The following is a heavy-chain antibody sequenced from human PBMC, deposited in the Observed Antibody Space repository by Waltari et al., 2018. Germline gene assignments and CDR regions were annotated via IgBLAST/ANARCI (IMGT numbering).Heavy chain of an antibody. Sequence: EVQLVESGGGLVQPGGSLRLSCAASGFTFSNSWVTWVGQAPGKGLEGVANINQDGSDKYYLDSVKGRFTIARDNAKNSLYLQMNSLRAEDTALYYCARDTRGVFDCWGQGTLVTVSS. CDR1: GFTFSNSW. CDR2: INQDGSDK. D-gene: IGHD3-10*01. J-gene: IGHJ4*02. V-gene: IGHV3-7*01. CDR3: ARDTRGVFDC.